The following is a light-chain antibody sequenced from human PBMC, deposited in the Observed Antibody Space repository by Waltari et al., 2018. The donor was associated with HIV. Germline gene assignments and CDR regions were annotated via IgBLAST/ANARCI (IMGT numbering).Light chain of an antibody. CDR2: DAS. CDR3: QQRSNV. Sequence: EIVLTQSPATLSLSPGERASQSVSSYLAWYQQKPGQAPRLLIYDASNRATGIPARFSGSGSGTDFTLTISSLEPEDFAVYYCQQRSNVFGGGTKVEIK. CDR1: QSVSSY. V-gene: IGKV3-11*01. J-gene: IGKJ4*01.